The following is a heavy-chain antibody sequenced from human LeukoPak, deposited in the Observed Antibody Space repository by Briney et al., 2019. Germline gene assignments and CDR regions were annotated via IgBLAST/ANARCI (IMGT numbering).Heavy chain of an antibody. V-gene: IGHV3-9*01. CDR1: GFTFDDYA. Sequence: GRSLRLSCAASGFTFDDYAMHWVRQGPGKGLEWVSGISWNSGSIGYADSVKGRFTISRDNAKNSLYLQMNSLRAEDTALYYCAKDIDYDSSGYHDHWGQGTLVTVSS. CDR3: AKDIDYDSSGYHDH. J-gene: IGHJ4*02. CDR2: ISWNSGSI. D-gene: IGHD3-22*01.